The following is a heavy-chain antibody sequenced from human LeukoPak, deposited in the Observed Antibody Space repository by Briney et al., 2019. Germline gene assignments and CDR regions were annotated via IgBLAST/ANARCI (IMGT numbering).Heavy chain of an antibody. CDR1: SGSFSGYY. CDR3: ARLSSGSYYVDWFDP. V-gene: IGHV4-34*01. Sequence: SETLSLTCAVYSGSFSGYYWSWIRQPPGKGLEWIGEINHSGSTNYNPSLKSRVTISVDTSKNQFSLKLSSVTAADTAVYYCARLSSGSYYVDWFDPWGQGTLVTVSS. D-gene: IGHD1-26*01. J-gene: IGHJ5*02. CDR2: INHSGST.